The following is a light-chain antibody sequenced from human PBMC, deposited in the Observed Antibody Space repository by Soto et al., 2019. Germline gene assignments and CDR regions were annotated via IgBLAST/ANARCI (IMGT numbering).Light chain of an antibody. CDR3: QQSYSTPPGT. V-gene: IGKV1-39*01. Sequence: DIQMTQSPSSLSASVVDRVTITFRASQIISTYLIWYQQKPGKAPKLLIYATSSLQSGVPSRFSGSGSGTDFTLTISSLQPEDFATYYCQQSYSTPPGTFGQGTKVDIK. CDR2: ATS. CDR1: QIISTY. J-gene: IGKJ1*01.